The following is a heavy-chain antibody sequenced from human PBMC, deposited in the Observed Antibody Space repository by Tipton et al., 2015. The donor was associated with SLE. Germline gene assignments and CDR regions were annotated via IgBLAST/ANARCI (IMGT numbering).Heavy chain of an antibody. CDR3: ARGLTRGNGNFDY. V-gene: IGHV4-59*07. D-gene: IGHD7-27*01. J-gene: IGHJ4*02. CDR2: IYYSGST. CDR1: GGSISSYY. Sequence: TLSPTCTVSGGSISSYYWSWIRQPPGKGLEWIGYIYYSGSTNYNPSLKSRVTISVDTSKNQFSLKLSSVTAADTAVYYCARGLTRGNGNFDYWGQGTLVTVSS.